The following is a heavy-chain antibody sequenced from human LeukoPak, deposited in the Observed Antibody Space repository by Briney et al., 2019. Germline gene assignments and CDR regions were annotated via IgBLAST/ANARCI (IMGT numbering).Heavy chain of an antibody. J-gene: IGHJ4*02. CDR3: TTGFSTTWHDHY. D-gene: IGHD6-13*01. Sequence: GGSLRLSCAASGFTFSSYSMNWVRQAPGKGLEWIGRIKSKADGETTDYAAPVRGRFTISRDDSKNTLFLQTNSLKTEDTAVYYCTTGFSTTWHDHYWGQGTLVIVSS. CDR2: IKSKADGETT. V-gene: IGHV3-15*01. CDR1: GFTFSSYS.